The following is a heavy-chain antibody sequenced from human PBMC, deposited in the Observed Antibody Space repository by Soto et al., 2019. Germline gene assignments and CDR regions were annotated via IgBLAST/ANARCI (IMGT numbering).Heavy chain of an antibody. CDR3: ARVTGRFTVNWGQGYFDY. CDR2: ISSNGGST. CDR1: GFTFSSYA. Sequence: GGSLRLSCAASGFTFSSYAMHWVRQAPGKGLEYVSAISSNGGSTCYANSVKGRFTISRDNSKNTRYLQRDSLRAEDMAVDYYARVTGRFTVNWGQGYFDYWGQGTLVTVSS. V-gene: IGHV3-64*01. D-gene: IGHD7-27*01. J-gene: IGHJ4*02.